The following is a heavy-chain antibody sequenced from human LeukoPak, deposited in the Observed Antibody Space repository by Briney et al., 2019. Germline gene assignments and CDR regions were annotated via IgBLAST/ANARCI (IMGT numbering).Heavy chain of an antibody. CDR1: GFTFSDYG. V-gene: IGHV3-30*02. CDR2: LRYDGRNE. CDR3: AKDPNGDYVGTFDF. J-gene: IGHJ3*01. Sequence: QAGGSLRLSCAASGFTFSDYGMHWVRQAPGKGLEWLAFLRYDGRNEYYADSVKGRFTISRDNSKNTLYLQMNSLRVEDTAIYYCAKDPNGDYVGTFDFWGQGTMVTVSS. D-gene: IGHD4-23*01.